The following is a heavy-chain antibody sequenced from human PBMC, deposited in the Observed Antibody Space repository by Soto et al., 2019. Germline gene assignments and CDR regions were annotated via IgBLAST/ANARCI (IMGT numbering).Heavy chain of an antibody. D-gene: IGHD3-22*01. CDR1: GYTFTNYY. CDR2: INPSGGST. CDR3: ARDGDYYDSSGYSGAFDI. Sequence: ASVEVSCKASGYTFTNYYLHWVRQAPGQGLEWMGIINPSGGSTTYAQKFQGRVTVTRDTSTSTVYMELSSLRSEDTALYFCARDGDYYDSSGYSGAFDIWGQGTMVTVSS. J-gene: IGHJ3*02. V-gene: IGHV1-46*01.